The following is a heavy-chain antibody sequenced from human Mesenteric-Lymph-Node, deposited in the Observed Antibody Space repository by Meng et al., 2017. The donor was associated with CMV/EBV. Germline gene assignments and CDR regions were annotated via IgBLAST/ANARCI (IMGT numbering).Heavy chain of an antibody. Sequence: GSLKISCKGSGYSFTSYWIAWVRQMPGKGLEWMGIIHPGDSDIRYSPSFQGQVTISADRSTNTAYLQWSRLRASDTAIYYCASSRRYYDILTGYKYFYHGMDVWGQGTTVTVSS. CDR3: ASSRRYYDILTGYKYFYHGMDV. CDR2: IHPGDSDI. CDR1: GYSFTSYW. J-gene: IGHJ6*02. V-gene: IGHV5-51*01. D-gene: IGHD3-9*01.